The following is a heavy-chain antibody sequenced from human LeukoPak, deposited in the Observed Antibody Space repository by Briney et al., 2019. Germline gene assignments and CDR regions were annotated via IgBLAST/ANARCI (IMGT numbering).Heavy chain of an antibody. J-gene: IGHJ4*02. D-gene: IGHD6-6*01. Sequence: SETLSLTCAVSGYSISRGYYWSWIRQPPGKGLEWIGSIYHSGSTYYNPSLKSRVTISVDSSKNQFSLKLSSVTAADTAVYYCASRDLYIRSNDYWGQGTLVTVSS. CDR1: GYSISRGYY. CDR3: ASRDLYIRSNDY. CDR2: IYHSGST. V-gene: IGHV4-38-2*01.